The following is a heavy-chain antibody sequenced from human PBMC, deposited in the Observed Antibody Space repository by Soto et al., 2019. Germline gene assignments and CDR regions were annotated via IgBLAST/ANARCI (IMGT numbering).Heavy chain of an antibody. V-gene: IGHV3-30-3*01. D-gene: IGHD4-17*01. J-gene: IGHJ4*02. Sequence: QVQLVESGGGVVQPGRSLRLSCAASGFTFSSYAMHWVRQAPGKGLEWVAVISYDGSNKYYADSVKGRFTISRDNSKNTLYLQMNSLRAEDTAVYYCARIPADDDYGIGWGQGTLVTVSS. CDR2: ISYDGSNK. CDR1: GFTFSSYA. CDR3: ARIPADDDYGIG.